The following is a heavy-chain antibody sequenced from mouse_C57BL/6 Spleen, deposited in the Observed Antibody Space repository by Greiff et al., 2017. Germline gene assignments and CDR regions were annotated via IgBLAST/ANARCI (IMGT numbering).Heavy chain of an antibody. D-gene: IGHD4-1*01. V-gene: IGHV1-39*01. CDR2: INPNYGTT. Sequence: EVKVVESGPELVKPGASVKISCKASGYSFTDYNMNWVKQSNGKSLEWIGVINPNYGTTSYNQKFKGKATLTVDQSSSTAYIQLNSLTSEDSAVYYCAKTGTDWYFDVWGTGTTVTVSS. J-gene: IGHJ1*03. CDR3: AKTGTDWYFDV. CDR1: GYSFTDYN.